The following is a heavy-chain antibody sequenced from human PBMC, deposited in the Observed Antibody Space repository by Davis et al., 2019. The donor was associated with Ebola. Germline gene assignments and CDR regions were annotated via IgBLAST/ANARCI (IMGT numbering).Heavy chain of an antibody. V-gene: IGHV1-69*06. CDR3: ARDKEGLSYYYYGMDV. Sequence: SVKVSCKASGGTFSSYAISWVRQAPGQGLEWMGGIIPIFGTANYAQKFQGRVTITADKSTSTAYMELSSLRSEDTAVYYCARDKEGLSYYYYGMDVWGQGTTVTVSS. CDR2: IIPIFGTA. J-gene: IGHJ6*02. D-gene: IGHD3-3*01. CDR1: GGTFSSYA.